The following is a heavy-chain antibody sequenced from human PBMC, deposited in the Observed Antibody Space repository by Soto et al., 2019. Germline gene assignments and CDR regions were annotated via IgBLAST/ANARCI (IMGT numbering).Heavy chain of an antibody. D-gene: IGHD3-22*01. CDR2: IYYSGDT. CDR1: GGSINSGGYY. V-gene: IGHV4-31*03. CDR3: ARDRLTYFDY. Sequence: QVQLQESGPGLVKPSQTLSLTCTVSGGSINSGGYYWNWIRQHPGKGLEWIGYIYYSGDTYNNPSLKSRLTISIDTSKNQFSLKLSSVTAADTAVYYCARDRLTYFDYWGQGTLVTVSS. J-gene: IGHJ4*02.